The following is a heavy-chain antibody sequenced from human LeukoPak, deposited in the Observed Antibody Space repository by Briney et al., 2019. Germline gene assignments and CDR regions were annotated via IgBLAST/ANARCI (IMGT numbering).Heavy chain of an antibody. J-gene: IGHJ4*02. CDR3: AREEYSSGWYGYYFDY. CDR2: ISAYNGNT. CDR1: GYTFTSYG. Sequence: ALVKASCKASGYTFTSYGISWVRQAPGQGLEWMGWISAYNGNTNYAQKLQGRVTMTTDTSTSTAYMELRSLRSDDTAVYYCAREEYSSGWYGYYFDYWGQGTLVTVSS. V-gene: IGHV1-18*01. D-gene: IGHD6-19*01.